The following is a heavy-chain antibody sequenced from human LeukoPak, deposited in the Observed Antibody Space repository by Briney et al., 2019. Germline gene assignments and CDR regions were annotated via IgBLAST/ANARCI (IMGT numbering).Heavy chain of an antibody. Sequence: KPSETLSLTCTVSGYSISSGYYWGWIRQPPGKGLEWIGSIYHSGSTYYNPSLKSRVTISVDTSKNQFSLKLSSVTAADTAVYYCARDLVSVGATRFDYWGQGTLVTVSS. V-gene: IGHV4-38-2*02. CDR2: IYHSGST. D-gene: IGHD1-26*01. CDR3: ARDLVSVGATRFDY. J-gene: IGHJ4*02. CDR1: GYSISSGYY.